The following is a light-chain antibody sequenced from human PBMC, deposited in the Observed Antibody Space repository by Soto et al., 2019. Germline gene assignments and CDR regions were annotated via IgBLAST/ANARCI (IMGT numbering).Light chain of an antibody. CDR3: QQYYNWPLT. J-gene: IGKJ4*01. CDR2: GAS. CDR1: PSVSSSY. V-gene: IGKV3-20*01. Sequence: EIVLTQSPGTLSLSPGERVTLSCRASPSVSSSYLAWYQQKPGQAPRLLFYGASRRATGIPDRFSGGQSGTDFTLTVSRLEPEDFAVYYCQQYYNWPLTFGGGTKVEIK.